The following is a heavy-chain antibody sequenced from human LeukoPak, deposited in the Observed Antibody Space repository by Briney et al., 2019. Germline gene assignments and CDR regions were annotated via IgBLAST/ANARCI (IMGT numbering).Heavy chain of an antibody. CDR2: ISTDGSSR. D-gene: IGHD6-19*01. CDR3: ARPETQYSSGLDGFDI. V-gene: IGHV3-74*01. J-gene: IGHJ3*02. CDR1: GFTFSSYW. Sequence: GGSLRLSCAASGFTFSSYWMHWLRQEPRKRLVWVSRISTDGSSRSYADSVKGRFTISRDNAKNALYLQMNSLRTEDTAVYYCARPETQYSSGLDGFDIWGQGTMVTVSS.